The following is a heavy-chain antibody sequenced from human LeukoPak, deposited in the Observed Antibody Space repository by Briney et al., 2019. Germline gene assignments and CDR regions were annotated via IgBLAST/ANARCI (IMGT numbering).Heavy chain of an antibody. CDR2: IIADNGKT. D-gene: IGHD3-22*01. CDR3: ARSGVGYYYDSSGYYPLDS. Sequence: ASVKVSCKASGYTFTNYGISWVRQAPGHGLEWMGWIIADNGKTNYAQKLQGRVTMTTDTSTSTAYMELRSLRSDDTAVYYCARSGVGYYYDSSGYYPLDSWGQGTLVTVSS. J-gene: IGHJ4*02. V-gene: IGHV1-18*01. CDR1: GYTFTNYG.